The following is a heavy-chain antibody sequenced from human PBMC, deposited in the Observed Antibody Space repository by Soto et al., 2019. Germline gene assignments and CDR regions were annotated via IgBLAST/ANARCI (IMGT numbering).Heavy chain of an antibody. CDR1: GGSISSGGYS. J-gene: IGHJ5*02. Sequence: QLQLQESGSGLVKPSQTLSLTCAVSGGSISSGGYSWSWIRQPPGKGLEWIGYIYHSGSTYYNPSPKSRVPMSVDRSKTQFSLKLSSVTAADTAVYYCARDRACSGGSCYFSGWFDPWGQGTLVTVSS. D-gene: IGHD2-15*01. V-gene: IGHV4-30-2*01. CDR2: IYHSGST. CDR3: ARDRACSGGSCYFSGWFDP.